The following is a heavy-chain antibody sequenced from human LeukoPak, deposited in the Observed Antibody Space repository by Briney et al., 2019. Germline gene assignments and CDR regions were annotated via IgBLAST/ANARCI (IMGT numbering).Heavy chain of an antibody. Sequence: SETLSLTCSVSGGSISGFYWNWIRQPAGKGLEWIGRIYTSGDTNYNPSLKSRLTMSVDTSENQFSLKLTSVTAADTAVYYCAREHTDCSAYPYYFDHWGQGTLVTVSS. V-gene: IGHV4-4*07. D-gene: IGHD2-15*01. CDR3: AREHTDCSAYPYYFDH. CDR1: GGSISGFY. J-gene: IGHJ4*02. CDR2: IYTSGDT.